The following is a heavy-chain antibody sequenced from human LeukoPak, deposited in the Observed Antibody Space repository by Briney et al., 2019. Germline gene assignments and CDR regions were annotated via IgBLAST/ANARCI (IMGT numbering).Heavy chain of an antibody. Sequence: SVKVSCKASGYTFTCYYMQWVRQAPGQGLKWMGRISPNSGGTNYAQKFQGRVTMTEDTSTDTAYMELSSLRSEDTAVYYCARGVGYYYDSSGYYHSYWGQGTLVTVSS. CDR3: ARGVGYYYDSSGYYHSY. CDR2: ISPNSGGT. V-gene: IGHV1-2*06. D-gene: IGHD3-22*01. J-gene: IGHJ4*02. CDR1: GYTFTCYY.